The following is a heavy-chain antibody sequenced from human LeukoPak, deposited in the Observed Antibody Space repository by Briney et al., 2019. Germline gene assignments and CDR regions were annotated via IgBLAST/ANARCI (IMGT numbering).Heavy chain of an antibody. CDR3: AREVYYYYGMDV. CDR2: IYSGGST. J-gene: IGHJ6*02. Sequence: GGSLRLSCAASGFTVSSNYMSWVRQAPGKGLEWVSVIYSGGSTYYADSVKGRFTISRDNSKNTLYLQMNSLRAEDTAVYHCAREVYYYYGMDVWGQGTTVTVSS. CDR1: GFTVSSNY. V-gene: IGHV3-66*01.